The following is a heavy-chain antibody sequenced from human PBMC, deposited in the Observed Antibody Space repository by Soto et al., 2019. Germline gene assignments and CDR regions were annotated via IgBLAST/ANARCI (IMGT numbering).Heavy chain of an antibody. D-gene: IGHD3-16*02. CDR2: ITGSGGST. V-gene: IGHV3-23*01. Sequence: SLRLSCAASGFTFSSYAMSWVRQALGKGLEWVSAITGSGGSTYYADSVKGRFTVSRDNSKNTLYLQMNSLRAEDTAVYYCAKLVDYIWGSYRPFDYWGQGTLVTV. CDR3: AKLVDYIWGSYRPFDY. CDR1: GFTFSSYA. J-gene: IGHJ4*02.